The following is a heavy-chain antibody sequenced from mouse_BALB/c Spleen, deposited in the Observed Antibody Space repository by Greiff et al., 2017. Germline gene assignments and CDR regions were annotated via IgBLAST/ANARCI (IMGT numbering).Heavy chain of an antibody. V-gene: IGHV1-69*02. CDR3: TRSGGNYAWFAY. D-gene: IGHD2-1*01. CDR1: GYTFTSYW. J-gene: IGHJ3*01. Sequence: QVHVKQPGAELVRPGASVKLSCKASGYTFTSYWINWVKQRPGQGLEWIGNIYPSDSYTNYNQKFKDKATLTVDKSSSTAYMQLSSPTSEDSAVYYCTRSGGNYAWFAYWGQGTLVTVSA. CDR2: IYPSDSYT.